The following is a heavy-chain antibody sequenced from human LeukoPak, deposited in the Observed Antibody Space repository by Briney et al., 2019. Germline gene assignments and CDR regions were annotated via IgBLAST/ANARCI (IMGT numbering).Heavy chain of an antibody. D-gene: IGHD3-16*01. CDR3: ARHTGEGSHFQH. CDR1: GYTFTNYW. J-gene: IGHJ1*01. Sequence: NAGESLKISCKASGYTFTNYWIGWVRQMPGKGLEWMGIIYPGDSDTRYSPSFRGQVIISADKSIRTAYLQWTSLKASDTAMYYCARHTGEGSHFQHWGQGSLVTVSP. V-gene: IGHV5-51*01. CDR2: IYPGDSDT.